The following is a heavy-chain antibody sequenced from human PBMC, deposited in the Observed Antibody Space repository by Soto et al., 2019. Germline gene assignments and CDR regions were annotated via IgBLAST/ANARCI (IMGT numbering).Heavy chain of an antibody. D-gene: IGHD4-17*01. CDR1: GFTFSSYA. J-gene: IGHJ6*03. V-gene: IGHV3-23*01. CDR2: ISGSGGST. Sequence: GGSLRLSCAASGFTFSSYAMSWVRQAPGKGLEWVSAISGSGGSTYYADSVKGRFTISRDNSKNTLYLQVNSLRAEDTAVYYCAKAVTTVTPYYYHYMDVWGKGTTVTVSS. CDR3: AKAVTTVTPYYYHYMDV.